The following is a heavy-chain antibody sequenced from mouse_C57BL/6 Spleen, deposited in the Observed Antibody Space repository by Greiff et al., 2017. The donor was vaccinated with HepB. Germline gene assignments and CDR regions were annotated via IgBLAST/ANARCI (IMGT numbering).Heavy chain of an antibody. CDR3: TRRGLLRDWGYFDV. CDR1: GYTFTGYW. V-gene: IGHV1-9*01. D-gene: IGHD1-1*01. CDR2: ILPGSSST. J-gene: IGHJ1*03. Sequence: VKLVESGAELMKPGASVKLSCKASGYTFTGYWIEWVKQRPGHGLEWIGVILPGSSSTNYNEKFKGKATFTADTSSNTAYMQLSSLTTEDSAFYYCTRRGLLRDWGYFDVWGTGTTVTVSS.